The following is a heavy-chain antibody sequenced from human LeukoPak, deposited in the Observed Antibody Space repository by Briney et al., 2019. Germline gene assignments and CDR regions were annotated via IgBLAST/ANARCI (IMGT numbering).Heavy chain of an antibody. J-gene: IGHJ4*02. V-gene: IGHV4-59*01. CDR2: IHYSGIT. Sequence: SETLSLTCTVSGGSINSLYWNWIRQLPGKGLEWIRYIHYSGITNYNPSFNSRVTISLDTSKNQFSLKLTSVTAADMAVYYCARGSRAVTTSSNIHPYYFDYWGQGTLVTVSS. CDR1: GGSINSLY. CDR3: ARGSRAVTTSSNIHPYYFDY. D-gene: IGHD4-17*01.